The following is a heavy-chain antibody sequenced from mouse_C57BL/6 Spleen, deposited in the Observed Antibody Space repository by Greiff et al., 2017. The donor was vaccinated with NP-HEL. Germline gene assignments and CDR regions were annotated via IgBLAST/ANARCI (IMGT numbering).Heavy chain of an antibody. Sequence: QVTLKESGPGILQPSQTLSLTCSFSGFSLSTFGMGVGWIRQPSGKGLEWLAHIWWDDDKYYNPALKSRLTISKDTSKNQVFLKIANVDTADTATYYCARTTTVVATYYFDYWGQGTTLTVSS. J-gene: IGHJ2*01. CDR1: GFSLSTFGMG. CDR2: IWWDDDK. CDR3: ARTTTVVATYYFDY. D-gene: IGHD1-1*01. V-gene: IGHV8-8*01.